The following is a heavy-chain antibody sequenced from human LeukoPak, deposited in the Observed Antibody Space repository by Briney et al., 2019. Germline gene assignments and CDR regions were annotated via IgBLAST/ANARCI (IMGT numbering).Heavy chain of an antibody. CDR2: IYYSGST. CDR1: GGSISSYY. CDR3: ARDRNYYDSSGYPWAFDI. J-gene: IGHJ3*02. V-gene: IGHV4-59*01. Sequence: SETLSLTCTVSGGSISSYYWSWIRQPPGKGLGWIGYIYYSGSTNYNPSLKSRVTISVDTSKNQFSLKLSSVTAADTAVYYCARDRNYYDSSGYPWAFDIWGQGTMVTVSS. D-gene: IGHD3-22*01.